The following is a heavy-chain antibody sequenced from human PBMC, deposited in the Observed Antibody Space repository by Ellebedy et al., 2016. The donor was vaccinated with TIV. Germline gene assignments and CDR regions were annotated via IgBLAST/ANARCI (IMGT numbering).Heavy chain of an antibody. CDR3: ARVMEMATKTYGIEA. D-gene: IGHD5-24*01. CDR2: VSAYNGNT. V-gene: IGHV1-18*01. CDR1: GGTXXXYA. J-gene: IGHJ6*04. Sequence: AASVKVSCKASGGTXXXYALXXVRXXXRQGLXWMLWVSAYNGNTNYAQKLQGRVTMTTDTSTSTAYMELRSLRSDDTAVYYCARVMEMATKTYGIEAWGKGTTGTVSS.